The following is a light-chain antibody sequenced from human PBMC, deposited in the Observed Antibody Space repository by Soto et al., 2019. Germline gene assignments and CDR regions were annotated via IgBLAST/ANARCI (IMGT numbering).Light chain of an antibody. CDR2: AAS. J-gene: IGKJ1*01. CDR3: QQYEIYPWT. CDR1: KSVSGW. Sequence: DIQMTQSPSTLSASVGDRLTITCRASKSVSGWLAWYQQKPGKAPNLLIYAASNLESGVPSRFSGSGSGTDFALTISSLQPDDFATYYCQQYEIYPWTFGQGTKVEIK. V-gene: IGKV1-5*01.